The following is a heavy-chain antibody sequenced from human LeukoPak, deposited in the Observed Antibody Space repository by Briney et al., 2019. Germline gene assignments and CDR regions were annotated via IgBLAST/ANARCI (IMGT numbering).Heavy chain of an antibody. CDR2: ISSSSSYI. J-gene: IGHJ4*02. Sequence: GSLRLSCAASGFTFSSYSMNWVRQAPGKGLEWVSSISSSSSYIYYADSVKGRFTISRDNAKNSLYLQMNSLRAEDTAVYYCARAWDSSGYYSYFDYWGQGTLVTVSS. CDR1: GFTFSSYS. V-gene: IGHV3-21*01. CDR3: ARAWDSSGYYSYFDY. D-gene: IGHD3-22*01.